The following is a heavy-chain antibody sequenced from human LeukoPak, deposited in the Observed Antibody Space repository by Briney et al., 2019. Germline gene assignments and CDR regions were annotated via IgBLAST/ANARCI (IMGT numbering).Heavy chain of an antibody. CDR3: TRGGKTVPGTGAWF. D-gene: IGHD6-19*01. CDR1: GYTFTGYY. J-gene: IGHJ4*02. Sequence: ASVKVSCKASGYTFTGYYMHWVRQAPGQGLEWMGWINPNSGGTNYAQKFQGRVTMTRDTSISTAYMELSRLRSDDTAVYYCTRGGKTVPGTGAWFWGQGTLVTVSS. CDR2: INPNSGGT. V-gene: IGHV1-2*02.